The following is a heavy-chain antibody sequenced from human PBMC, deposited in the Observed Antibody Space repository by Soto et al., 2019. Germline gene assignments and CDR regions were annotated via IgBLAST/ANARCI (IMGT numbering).Heavy chain of an antibody. CDR3: TRDSHYDSSGYGYYYGMDV. V-gene: IGHV3-49*03. D-gene: IGHD3-22*01. CDR2: IRSKAYGGTT. CDR1: GFTFGDYA. J-gene: IGHJ6*02. Sequence: PGESLKISCTASGFTFGDYAMSWFRQAPGKGLEWVGFIRSKAYGGTTEYAASVKGRFTISRDDSKSIAYLQMNSLKTEDTAVYYCTRDSHYDSSGYGYYYGMDVWGQGTTVTVSS.